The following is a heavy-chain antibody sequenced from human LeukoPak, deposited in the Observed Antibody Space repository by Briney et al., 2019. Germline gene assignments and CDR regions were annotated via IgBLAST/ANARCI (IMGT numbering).Heavy chain of an antibody. CDR2: IKQGGSEK. D-gene: IGHD2-8*01. J-gene: IGHJ4*02. Sequence: PGGSLRLSCKASGFTFRSYEMNWVRQAPGKGLEWVANIKQGGSEKYYVDSVKGRFTISRDNAKNSLYLQMNSLRAEDTAVYYCARGRYCTTGSCYLDSWGQGILVTVSS. V-gene: IGHV3-7*03. CDR3: ARGRYCTTGSCYLDS. CDR1: GFTFRSYE.